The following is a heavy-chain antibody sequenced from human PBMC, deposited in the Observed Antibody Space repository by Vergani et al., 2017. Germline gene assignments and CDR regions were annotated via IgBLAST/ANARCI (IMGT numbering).Heavy chain of an antibody. Sequence: QLQLQESGPGLVTPSETLSLICTVSGGSINPSSSFWGWIRQSPGKGLEWIGSINYVGSTYYIPSLQSRATVFVDTSQNQFSLNLTSVTAAATAVYYCARLIVGATGAEYFQHWGQGTLVTVSS. CDR3: ARLIVGATGAEYFQH. D-gene: IGHD1-26*01. V-gene: IGHV4-39*01. CDR1: GGSINPSSSF. CDR2: INYVGST. J-gene: IGHJ1*01.